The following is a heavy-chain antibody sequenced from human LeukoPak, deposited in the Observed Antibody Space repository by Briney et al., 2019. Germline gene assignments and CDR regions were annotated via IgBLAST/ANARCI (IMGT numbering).Heavy chain of an antibody. V-gene: IGHV1-69*05. CDR1: GGTFSSYA. D-gene: IGHD3-22*01. CDR2: IIPIFGTA. Sequence: SVKVSCKASGGTFSSYAISWVRQAPGQGLEWMGGIIPIFGTANYAQEFQGRVTITTDESTSTAYMELSSLRSEDTAVYYCASYYYDSSGYQDWFDPWGQGTLVTVSS. CDR3: ASYYYDSSGYQDWFDP. J-gene: IGHJ5*02.